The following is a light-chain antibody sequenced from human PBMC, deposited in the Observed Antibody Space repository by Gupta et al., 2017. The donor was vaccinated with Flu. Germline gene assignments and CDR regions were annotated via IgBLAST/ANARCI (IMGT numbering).Light chain of an antibody. J-gene: IGLJ2*01. Sequence: SALPQPASVSGSPEHSLTISCTGTSSDVGGYDFVSWCQHHPAKASILIIYDVNSRTAGVACRFSGSKAGNTASLTISGRQEEDDADYYVGADTSSNTVVFGGGTKLTVL. CDR1: SSDVGGYDF. CDR2: DVN. CDR3: GADTSSNTVV. V-gene: IGLV2-14*03.